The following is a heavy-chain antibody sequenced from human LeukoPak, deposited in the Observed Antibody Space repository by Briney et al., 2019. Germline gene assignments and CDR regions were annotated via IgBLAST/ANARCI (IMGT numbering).Heavy chain of an antibody. CDR3: SMVRGVNEPFDY. V-gene: IGHV3-30*03. Sequence: GRSLRLSCAASGFTFSSYGMHWVRQAPGKGLEWVAVISYDGSNKYYADSVKGRFTISRVNSKNTLYLQMNSLRAEDTAVYYCSMVRGVNEPFDYWGQGTLVTVSS. D-gene: IGHD3-10*01. CDR2: ISYDGSNK. CDR1: GFTFSSYG. J-gene: IGHJ4*02.